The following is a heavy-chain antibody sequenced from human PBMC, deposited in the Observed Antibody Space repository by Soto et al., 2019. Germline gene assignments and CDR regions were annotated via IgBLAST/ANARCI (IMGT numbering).Heavy chain of an antibody. D-gene: IGHD3-22*01. CDR1: GFTFGSYG. CDR2: ISYDGSNK. J-gene: IGHJ3*02. V-gene: IGHV3-30*18. CDR3: AKACITMIVVVTTYAFDI. Sequence: LRLSCAASGFTFGSYGMHWVRQAPGKGLEWVAVISYDGSNKYYADSVKGRFTISRDNSKNTLYLQMNSLRAEDTAVYYCAKACITMIVVVTTYAFDIWGQGTMVTVSS.